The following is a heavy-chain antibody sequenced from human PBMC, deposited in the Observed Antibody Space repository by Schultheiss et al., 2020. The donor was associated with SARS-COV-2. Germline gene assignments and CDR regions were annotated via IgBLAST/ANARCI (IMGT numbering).Heavy chain of an antibody. Sequence: GGSLRLSCAASGFTFSSYPMSWVRQAPGKGLEWVSAISGSGGSTYYADSVKGRFTISRDNSKNTLYLQMKSLRDGDTAVYYCARGGDSGYAEIDSWGQGTLVTVSS. V-gene: IGHV3-23*01. CDR1: GFTFSSYP. D-gene: IGHD5-12*01. J-gene: IGHJ4*02. CDR2: ISGSGGST. CDR3: ARGGDSGYAEIDS.